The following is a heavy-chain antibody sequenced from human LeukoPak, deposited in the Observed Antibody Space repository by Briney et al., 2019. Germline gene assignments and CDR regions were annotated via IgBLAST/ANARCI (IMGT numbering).Heavy chain of an antibody. CDR3: ARDRWRTAAGTRWYFDL. CDR2: IYYSGST. V-gene: IGHV4-59*01. D-gene: IGHD6-13*01. CDR1: GGSISSYY. Sequence: SETLSLTCTVSGGSISSYYWSWIRQPPGKGLEWIGYIYYSGSTNYNPSLKSRVTISVDTSKNQFSLKLSSVTAADTAVYYCARDRWRTAAGTRWYFDLWGRGTLVTVSS. J-gene: IGHJ2*01.